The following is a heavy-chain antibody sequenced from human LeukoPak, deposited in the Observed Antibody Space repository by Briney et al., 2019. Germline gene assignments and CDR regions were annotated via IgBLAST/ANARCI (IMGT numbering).Heavy chain of an antibody. CDR3: ARGVPYGPSYEFFDY. D-gene: IGHD3-10*01. J-gene: IGHJ4*02. CDR1: GGSITNYY. Sequence: SETLSLTCTVSGGSITNYYWSWIRQPPGKGLECIGYIYYSGSTNYNPSLKSRVTISLHTSKNQFSLKLNSVTAADTAVYYCARGVPYGPSYEFFDYWGQGTLVTVSS. V-gene: IGHV4-59*01. CDR2: IYYSGST.